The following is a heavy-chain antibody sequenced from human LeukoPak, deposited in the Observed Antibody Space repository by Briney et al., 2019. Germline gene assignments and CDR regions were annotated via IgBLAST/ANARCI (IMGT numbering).Heavy chain of an antibody. CDR2: ISYDGSNK. Sequence: GGSLRLSCAASGFTFSSYAMHWVRQAPGKGLEWVAVISYDGSNKYYADSVKGRFTISRDNSKNTLYLQMNSLRAEDTAVYYCARGGGDGDYANFDYWGQGTLVTVSS. CDR3: ARGGGDGDYANFDY. D-gene: IGHD4-17*01. CDR1: GFTFSSYA. V-gene: IGHV3-30-3*01. J-gene: IGHJ4*02.